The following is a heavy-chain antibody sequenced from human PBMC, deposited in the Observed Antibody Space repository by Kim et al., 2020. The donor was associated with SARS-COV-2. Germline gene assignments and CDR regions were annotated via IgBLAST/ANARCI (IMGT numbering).Heavy chain of an antibody. J-gene: IGHJ4*02. Sequence: GGSLRLSCAASGFTFSDHYMHWMRQAPGKGLEWISYISGTSSSTNYAHSVKGRFTVSRDNTKNSLFLQITSLTADDTAVYYCAREETSRPKNFDYWGQG. V-gene: IGHV3-11*05. D-gene: IGHD2-2*01. CDR3: AREETSRPKNFDY. CDR1: GFTFSDHY. CDR2: ISGTSSST.